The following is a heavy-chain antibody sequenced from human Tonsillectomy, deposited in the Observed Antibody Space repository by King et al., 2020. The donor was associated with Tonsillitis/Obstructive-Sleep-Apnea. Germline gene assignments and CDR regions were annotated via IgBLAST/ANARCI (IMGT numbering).Heavy chain of an antibody. J-gene: IGHJ6*03. CDR3: ATHTSDDSKFDYYYYMDV. Sequence: QLQESGPGLVKPSETLSLTCIVSSGSVSSSSYYWAWIRQPPGKGLEWIGSIFYSGTTYYNPTLNSRVTISVDTSRNHFSLTLSSVTAADTAVYYCATHTSDDSKFDYYYYMDVWGKGTTVTVSS. D-gene: IGHD2-21*02. CDR1: SGSVSSSSYY. CDR2: IFYSGTT. V-gene: IGHV4-39*01.